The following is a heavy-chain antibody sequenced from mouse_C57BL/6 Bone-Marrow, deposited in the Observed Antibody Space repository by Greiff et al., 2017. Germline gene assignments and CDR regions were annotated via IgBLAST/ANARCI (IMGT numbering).Heavy chain of an antibody. CDR3: ARDDGYFQFAY. Sequence: QVQLQQPGAELVKPGASVKMSCKASGYTFPSYWITWVKQRPGQGLEWIGDIYPGSGSTNYNEKFKSKATLTVDTSSSTAYMQLSSLTSDDSAVYYCARDDGYFQFAYWGQGTLVTVSA. D-gene: IGHD2-3*01. CDR2: IYPGSGST. CDR1: GYTFPSYW. J-gene: IGHJ3*01. V-gene: IGHV1-55*01.